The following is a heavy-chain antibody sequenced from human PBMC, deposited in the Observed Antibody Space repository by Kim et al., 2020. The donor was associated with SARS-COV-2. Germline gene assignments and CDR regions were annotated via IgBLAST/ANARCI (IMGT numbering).Heavy chain of an antibody. D-gene: IGHD2-15*01. V-gene: IGHV1-46*01. Sequence: ASVKVSCKASGYTFTSYYMHWVRQAPGQGLEWMGIINPSGGSTSYAQKFQGRVTMTRDTSTSTVYMELSSLRSEDTAVYYCARDSGIVVVVAASNYGMDVWGQGTTVTVSS. CDR1: GYTFTSYY. CDR2: INPSGGST. J-gene: IGHJ6*02. CDR3: ARDSGIVVVVAASNYGMDV.